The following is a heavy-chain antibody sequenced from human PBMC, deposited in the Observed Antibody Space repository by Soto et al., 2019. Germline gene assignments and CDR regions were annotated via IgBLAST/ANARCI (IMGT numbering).Heavy chain of an antibody. V-gene: IGHV1-18*01. J-gene: IGHJ3*02. CDR1: GYTFTSYG. CDR3: ARDYDYYDRSDAFDI. Sequence: ASVKVSCKASGYTFTSYGISWVRQAPGQGLEWMGWISAYNGNTNYAQKLQGRVTMTTDTSTSTAYMELRSLRSDDTAVYYCARDYDYYDRSDAFDIWGQGTMVTVSS. D-gene: IGHD3-22*01. CDR2: ISAYNGNT.